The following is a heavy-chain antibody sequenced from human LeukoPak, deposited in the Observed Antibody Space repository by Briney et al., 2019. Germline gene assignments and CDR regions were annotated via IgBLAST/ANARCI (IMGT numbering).Heavy chain of an antibody. CDR3: ARAWSLVNWFDP. V-gene: IGHV1-2*02. CDR2: INPNSGGT. D-gene: IGHD2-8*02. J-gene: IGHJ5*02. Sequence: GASVKVSCKASGYTFRDYLLHWVRQAPGQGLEWMGWINPNSGGTNYAQKFQGRVTMTRDTSISTAYMELSRLRSDDTAVYYCARAWSLVNWFDPWGQGTLVTVSS. CDR1: GYTFRDYL.